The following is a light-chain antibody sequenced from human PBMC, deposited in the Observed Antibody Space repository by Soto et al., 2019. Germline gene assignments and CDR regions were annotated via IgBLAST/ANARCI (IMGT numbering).Light chain of an antibody. Sequence: QSALTQPASVSGSPGQSITISCSGTSSDLDDYNYISWYQQHPGKAPKLMIYEVSHRLSGVSNRFSGSKSGYTASLTISGLQDEDEADYYCTSSLSNSVVVFGGGTQLTVL. CDR3: TSSLSNSVVV. V-gene: IGLV2-14*01. CDR1: SSDLDDYNY. CDR2: EVS. J-gene: IGLJ2*01.